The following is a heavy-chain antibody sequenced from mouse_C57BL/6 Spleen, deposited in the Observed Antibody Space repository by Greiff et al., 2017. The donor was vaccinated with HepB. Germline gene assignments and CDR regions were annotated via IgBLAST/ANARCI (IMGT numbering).Heavy chain of an antibody. CDR2: IYPGDGDT. Sequence: LVESGPELVKPGASVKISCKASGYAFSSSWMNWVKQRPGKGLEWIGRIYPGDGDTNYNGKFKGKATLTADKSSSTAYMQRSSLTSEDSAVYFCARERTTTVVASFDYWGQGTTLTVSS. CDR1: GYAFSSSW. D-gene: IGHD1-1*01. V-gene: IGHV1-82*01. CDR3: ARERTTTVVASFDY. J-gene: IGHJ2*01.